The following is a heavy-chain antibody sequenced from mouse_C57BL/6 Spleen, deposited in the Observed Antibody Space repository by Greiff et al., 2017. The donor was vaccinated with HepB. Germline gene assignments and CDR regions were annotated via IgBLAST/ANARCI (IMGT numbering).Heavy chain of an antibody. CDR1: GYSITSGYY. CDR2: ISYDGSN. Sequence: EVQLQESGPGLVKPSQSLSLTCSVTGYSITSGYYWKWIRQFPGNKLEWMGYISYDGSNNYNPSLKNRISITRDTSKNQFFLKLNSVTTEDTATYYCARDDGYSDFDYWGQGTTLTVSS. V-gene: IGHV3-6*01. D-gene: IGHD2-3*01. J-gene: IGHJ2*01. CDR3: ARDDGYSDFDY.